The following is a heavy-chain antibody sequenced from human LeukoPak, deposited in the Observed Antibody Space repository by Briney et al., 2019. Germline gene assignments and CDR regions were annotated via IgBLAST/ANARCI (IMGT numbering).Heavy chain of an antibody. D-gene: IGHD6-6*01. J-gene: IGHJ4*02. V-gene: IGHV3-21*01. CDR1: GFTFSSYS. CDR3: ARADSSSSRLDC. CDR2: INSKSRYI. Sequence: GGSLRLSCAASGFTFSSYSMNWVRQAPGKGLEWVSSINSKSRYIYYADSLKGRFTISRDNGKNSVHLQMNSLRAEDTAVYFCARADSSSSRLDCWGQGTLVTVSS.